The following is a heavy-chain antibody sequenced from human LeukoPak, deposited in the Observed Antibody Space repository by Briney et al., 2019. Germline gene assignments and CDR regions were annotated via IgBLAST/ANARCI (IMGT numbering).Heavy chain of an antibody. CDR2: IYPGDSDT. Sequence: GESLKISCKGSGYSFTSYWIGWVRQMPGKGLEWMGIIYPGDSDTRYSPSFQGQVTISADKSISTAYLQWSGLKASDTAMYYCARSCDILTGYGEDWFDHWGQGTLVTVSS. V-gene: IGHV5-51*01. CDR3: ARSCDILTGYGEDWFDH. J-gene: IGHJ5*02. D-gene: IGHD3-9*01. CDR1: GYSFTSYW.